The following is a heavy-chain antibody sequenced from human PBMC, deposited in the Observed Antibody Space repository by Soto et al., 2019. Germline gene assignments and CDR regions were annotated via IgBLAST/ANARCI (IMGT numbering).Heavy chain of an antibody. J-gene: IGHJ5*02. D-gene: IGHD2-15*01. CDR3: AKDAYCTGRSCSPA. V-gene: IGHV3-30*04. Sequence: PGGSLRLSCAASGFTFSTYSMHWVRQAPGKGLEWVAVLSYDVRNKFYADSVKGRFTISRDNAKNTLYLQMNSLRAEDTAIYYCAKDAYCTGRSCSPAWGEGTLVTVSS. CDR2: LSYDVRNK. CDR1: GFTFSTYS.